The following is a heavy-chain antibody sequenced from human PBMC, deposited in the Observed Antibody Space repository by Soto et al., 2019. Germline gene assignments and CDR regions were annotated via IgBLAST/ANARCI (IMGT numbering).Heavy chain of an antibody. J-gene: IGHJ6*02. CDR1: GYXFHTYL. CDR3: ARPTDYQYGMQV. CDR2: IYPHDSDT. D-gene: IGHD4-17*01. V-gene: IGHV5-51*01. Sequence: EXLKISCKSSGYXFHTYLVAWVRHMHGKGLEWMGFIYPHDSDTRYSPSFRGQVTISADKYINTAYLQWTSLKAPDNAIYFCARPTDYQYGMQVWGQGTTVTVSS.